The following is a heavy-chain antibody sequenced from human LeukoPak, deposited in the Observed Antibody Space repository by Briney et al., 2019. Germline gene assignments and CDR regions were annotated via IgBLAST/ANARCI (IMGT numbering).Heavy chain of an antibody. CDR2: ISHSGGT. Sequence: SETLSLTCTVSGGSLSSGDYYWSWIRQPPGKGLEWIGNISHSGGTYCNPSLHSRLTTSVDTSKNQLSLNLSSVTAADTAVYYCARAIPHAGDYYYYAMDVWGQGTTVTVSS. CDR1: GGSLSSGDYY. V-gene: IGHV4-30-4*01. D-gene: IGHD3-10*01. CDR3: ARAIPHAGDYYYYAMDV. J-gene: IGHJ6*02.